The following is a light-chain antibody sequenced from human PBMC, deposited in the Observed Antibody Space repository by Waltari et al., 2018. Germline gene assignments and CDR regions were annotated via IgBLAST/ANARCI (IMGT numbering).Light chain of an antibody. CDR1: QSVSGY. CDR3: QQRSDWPPAIT. CDR2: DVF. V-gene: IGKV3-11*01. Sequence: IVLTQSPVTLSLSSGGRATLSCRASQSVSGYLAWYRQKPGQAPRLLIYDVFKRATGIPERFSGSGSETDFTLTISSLEPEDFGVYFCQQRSDWPPAITFGQGTRLEIK. J-gene: IGKJ5*01.